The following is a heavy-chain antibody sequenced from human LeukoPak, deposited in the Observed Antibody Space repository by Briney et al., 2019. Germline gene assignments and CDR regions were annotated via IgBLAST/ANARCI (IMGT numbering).Heavy chain of an antibody. Sequence: PGGSLRLSCAASGFTFSSYGMHWVRQAPGKGLEWVSGITGSGGSTYYADSVKGRFTISRDNSKNTLYLQMNSLRAEDTAVYYCATSITMVRGVISSRDWGQGTLVTVSS. CDR1: GFTFSSYG. CDR3: ATSITMVRGVISSRD. CDR2: ITGSGGST. V-gene: IGHV3-23*01. D-gene: IGHD3-10*01. J-gene: IGHJ4*02.